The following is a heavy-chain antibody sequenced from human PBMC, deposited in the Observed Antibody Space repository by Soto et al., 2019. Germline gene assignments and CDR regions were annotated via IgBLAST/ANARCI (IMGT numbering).Heavy chain of an antibody. CDR2: IYYSGST. CDR1: GGSISSSSYY. D-gene: IGHD6-19*01. J-gene: IGHJ5*02. Sequence: PSETLSLTCTVSGGSISSSSYYWGWIRQPPGKGLEWIGSIYYSGSTYYNPSLKSRVTISVDTSKNQLSLKLSSVTAADTAVYYCACTGGSGWYWKTAEGWFDPWGQGTLVTVSS. V-gene: IGHV4-39*01. CDR3: ACTGGSGWYWKTAEGWFDP.